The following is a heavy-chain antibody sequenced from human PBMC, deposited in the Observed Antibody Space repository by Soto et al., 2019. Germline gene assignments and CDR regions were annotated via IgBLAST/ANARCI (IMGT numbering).Heavy chain of an antibody. V-gene: IGHV3-23*01. CDR2: ISGSGGST. D-gene: IGHD4-4*01. CDR1: GFTFSSYA. Sequence: GGSLRLSCAASGFTFSSYAMSWVRQAPGKGLEWVSAISGSGGSTYYADSVKGRFTISRDNSKNTRYLQMNSLRAEDTAVYYCAKMVETTVTPRRGYYYYGMDVWVLGTTVTVSS. J-gene: IGHJ6*02. CDR3: AKMVETTVTPRRGYYYYGMDV.